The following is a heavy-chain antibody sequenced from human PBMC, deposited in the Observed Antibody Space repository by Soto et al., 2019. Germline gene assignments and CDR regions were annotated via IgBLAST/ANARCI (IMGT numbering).Heavy chain of an antibody. V-gene: IGHV4-30-4*01. CDR2: IYYSGRS. CDR3: AGVFYDTQNNWFDP. D-gene: IGHD3-22*01. CDR1: GGSISSADWY. J-gene: IGHJ5*02. Sequence: NPSETLSLTCTVSGGSISSADWYWSWIRQPPGKGLEWIGYIYYSGRSYYNPSLNSRLAISLDTSKNQFSLNLTSVTAADTAIYYCAGVFYDTQNNWFDPWGRGTLVTVSS.